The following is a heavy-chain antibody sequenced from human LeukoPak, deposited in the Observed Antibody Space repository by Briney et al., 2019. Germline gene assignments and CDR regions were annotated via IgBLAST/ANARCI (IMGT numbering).Heavy chain of an antibody. J-gene: IGHJ4*02. Sequence: SETLSLTCTVSGGSISSSSYYWGWIRQPPGKGLEWIGSIYYSGSTYYNPSLKSRVTISVDTSKNQFSLKLSSVTAADTAVYYCARGLGAVAGPYYFDYWGQGTLVTVSS. V-gene: IGHV4-39*07. CDR3: ARGLGAVAGPYYFDY. D-gene: IGHD6-19*01. CDR1: GGSISSSSYY. CDR2: IYYSGST.